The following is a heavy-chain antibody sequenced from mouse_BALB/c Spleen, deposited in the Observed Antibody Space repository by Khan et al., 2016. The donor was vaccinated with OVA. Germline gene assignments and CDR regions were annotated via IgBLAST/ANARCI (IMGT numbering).Heavy chain of an antibody. CDR2: IRYTGST. CDR3: ARTARIKY. J-gene: IGHJ2*01. V-gene: IGHV3-1*02. D-gene: IGHD1-2*01. Sequence: EVQLVESGPGLAKPSHSLSLTCTVTGYSITTGYGWNWIRQFPGNKLEWMDYIRYTGSTNYNTSLKSRNSITRDTSKNQSFLQLNSVTTEDKATYYCARTARIKYWGQGTTLTVS. CDR1: GYSITTGYG.